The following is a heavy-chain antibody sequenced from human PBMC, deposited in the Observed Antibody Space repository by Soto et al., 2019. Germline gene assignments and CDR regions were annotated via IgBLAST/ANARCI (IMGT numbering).Heavy chain of an antibody. CDR1: GFTFSDYY. Sequence: QVQLVESGGGLVKPGGSLRLSCVASGFTFSDYYMSWIRQAPGKGLEWVSSITAGGTTYHADSVKGRFAISRDNAKNSLYLQSNSLRAEDTAVYYCATDPDSSDYCGVDVWGQGTTVTVSS. V-gene: IGHV3-11*01. CDR3: ATDPDSSDYCGVDV. D-gene: IGHD6-19*01. CDR2: ITAGGTT. J-gene: IGHJ6*02.